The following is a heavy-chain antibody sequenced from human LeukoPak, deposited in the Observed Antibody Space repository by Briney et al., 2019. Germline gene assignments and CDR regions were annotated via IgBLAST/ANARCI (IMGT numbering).Heavy chain of an antibody. CDR1: GFTFSKAW. V-gene: IGHV3-15*01. CDR3: TTVTMIREHEDY. Sequence: GGSLRLSCAASGFTFSKAWMSWVRQAPGKGLEWVGRIKSRTDGGTTDYAAPVKGRFTISRDDSKNTLSLQMNSLKTEDTAVYYCTTVTMIREHEDYWGQGTLVTVSS. D-gene: IGHD3-10*01. J-gene: IGHJ4*02. CDR2: IKSRTDGGTT.